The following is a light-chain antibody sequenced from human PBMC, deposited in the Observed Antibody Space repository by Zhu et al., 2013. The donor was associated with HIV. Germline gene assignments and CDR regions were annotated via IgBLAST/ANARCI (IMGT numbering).Light chain of an antibody. CDR2: GAS. V-gene: IGKV3-15*01. Sequence: EIVMTQSPVTLSVSPGERATLSCRASQSVDTNLAWYQQKPGQAPRLLIYGASTRDIGIPARFSGSGSGTDFTLTISSLQSEDFAVYYCQQYNNWPPYTFGQGTKLEIK. CDR1: QSVDTN. J-gene: IGKJ2*01. CDR3: QQYNNWPPYT.